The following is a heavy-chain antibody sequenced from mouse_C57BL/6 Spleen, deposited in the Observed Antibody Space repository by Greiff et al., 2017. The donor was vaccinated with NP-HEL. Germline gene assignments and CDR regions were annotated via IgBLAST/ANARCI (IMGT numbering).Heavy chain of an antibody. CDR2: ISDGGSYT. CDR3: ARDLYDYDWFAY. Sequence: EVHLVESGGGLVKPGGSLKLSCAASGSTFSSYAMSWVRQTPEKRLEWVATISDGGSYTYYPDNVKGRFTISRDNAKNNLYLQMSHLKSEDTAMYYCARDLYDYDWFAYWGQGTLVTVSA. V-gene: IGHV5-4*01. D-gene: IGHD2-4*01. J-gene: IGHJ3*01. CDR1: GSTFSSYA.